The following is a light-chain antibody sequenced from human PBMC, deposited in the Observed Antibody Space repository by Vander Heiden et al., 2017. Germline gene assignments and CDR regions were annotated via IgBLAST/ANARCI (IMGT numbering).Light chain of an antibody. Sequence: TQLTQSPSPLSAFVGDRVTTPCRASQTIRTYLNWYQQKPGKAPKLMIYTTSNLQSGVPSRFSGSESGTDFTLTISSLQPEDFATYYCQQSYSLPLTFGGGTKVEI. J-gene: IGKJ4*01. CDR1: QTIRTY. V-gene: IGKV1-39*01. CDR2: TTS. CDR3: QQSYSLPLT.